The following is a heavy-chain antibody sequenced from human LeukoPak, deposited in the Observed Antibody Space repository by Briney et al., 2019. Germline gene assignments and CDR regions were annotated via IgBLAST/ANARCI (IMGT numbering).Heavy chain of an antibody. CDR2: IRSSSSTI. Sequence: GGSLRLSCAASGFTLSSYRMNWVRQAPGRGLEWVSYIRSSSSTIYYADSVKGRFTISSDNAKNSLYLQMNTLRDEDTAVYFCARDSGYAFDTWGQGTMVTVSS. V-gene: IGHV3-48*02. CDR1: GFTLSSYR. J-gene: IGHJ3*02. D-gene: IGHD2-15*01. CDR3: ARDSGYAFDT.